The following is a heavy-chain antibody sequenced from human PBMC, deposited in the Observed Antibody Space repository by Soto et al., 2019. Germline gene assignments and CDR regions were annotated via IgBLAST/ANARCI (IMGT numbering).Heavy chain of an antibody. CDR2: IIPIFGTA. Sequence: GASVKVSCKASGGTFSSYAISWVRQAPGQGLEWMGGIIPIFGTANYAQKFQGRVTITADESTSTAYMELSSLRSEDTAVYYCATYYDFWRGYPAYYYGMDVGGQGTTVTVSS. V-gene: IGHV1-69*13. CDR1: GGTFSSYA. J-gene: IGHJ6*02. CDR3: ATYYDFWRGYPAYYYGMDV. D-gene: IGHD3-3*01.